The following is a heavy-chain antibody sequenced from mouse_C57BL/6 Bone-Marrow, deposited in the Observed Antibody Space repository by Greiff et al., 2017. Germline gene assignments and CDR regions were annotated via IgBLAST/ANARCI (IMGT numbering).Heavy chain of an antibody. V-gene: IGHV1-59*01. CDR1: GYTFTSYW. D-gene: IGHD1-1*01. Sequence: QVQLQQPGAELVRPGTSVKLSCKASGYTFTSYWMHWVKQRPGQGLEWIGVIDPSDSYTNYNQKFKGKATLTVDTSSSTAYMQLSSLTSEDSAVYYCARSGYYYGSSYLYWGQGTTLTVSS. CDR2: IDPSDSYT. CDR3: ARSGYYYGSSYLY. J-gene: IGHJ2*01.